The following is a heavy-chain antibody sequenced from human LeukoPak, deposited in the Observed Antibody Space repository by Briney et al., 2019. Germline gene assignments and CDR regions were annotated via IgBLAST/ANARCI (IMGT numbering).Heavy chain of an antibody. J-gene: IGHJ4*02. CDR2: ISGDGANT. CDR3: ARDKQLGY. V-gene: IGHV3-43*02. D-gene: IGHD6-13*01. CDR1: GFTFDDSA. Sequence: PGGSLRLSCAASGFTFDDSAMHWVRQVPGKGLEWVSLISGDGANTYYVDSVKGRFTISRDNAKNSLYLRLNSLRAEGTAVYYCARDKQLGYWGQGTLVTVSS.